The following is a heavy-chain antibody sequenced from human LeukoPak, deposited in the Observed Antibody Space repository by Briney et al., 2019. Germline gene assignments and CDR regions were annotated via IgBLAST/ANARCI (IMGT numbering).Heavy chain of an antibody. CDR2: ISSSSSYI. CDR3: ARDWDYDILTGYSPEGY. V-gene: IGHV3-21*01. J-gene: IGHJ4*02. Sequence: GGSLRLSCAASGFTFSSYEMNWVRQAPGKGLEWVSSISSSSSYIYYADSVKGRFTISRDNAKNSLYLQMNSLRAEDTAVYYCARDWDYDILTGYSPEGYWGQGTLVTVSS. CDR1: GFTFSSYE. D-gene: IGHD3-9*01.